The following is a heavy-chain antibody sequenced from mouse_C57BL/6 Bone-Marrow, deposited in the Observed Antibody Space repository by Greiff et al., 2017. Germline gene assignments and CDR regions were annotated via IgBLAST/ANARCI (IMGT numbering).Heavy chain of an antibody. J-gene: IGHJ3*01. CDR3: ARDYYGSSPFAY. D-gene: IGHD1-1*01. CDR2: ISNGGGST. Sequence: EVKVEESGGGLVQPGGSLKLSCAASGFTFSDYYMYWVRQTPEKRLEWVAYISNGGGSTYYPDTVKGRFTISRDNAKNTLYLQMSRLKSEDTAMYYCARDYYGSSPFAYWGQGTLVTVSA. V-gene: IGHV5-12*01. CDR1: GFTFSDYY.